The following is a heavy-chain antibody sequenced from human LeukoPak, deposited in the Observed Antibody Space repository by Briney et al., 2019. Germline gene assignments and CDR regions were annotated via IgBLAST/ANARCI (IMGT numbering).Heavy chain of an antibody. CDR3: ARDGDPYYYDSSGYSNGY. CDR2: INSDGSST. Sequence: GGSLRLSCAASGVTFSSYWMHWVRQAPGKGLVWVSRINSDGSSTSYADSVKGRFTISRDNAKNTLYLQMNSLRAEDTAVYYCARDGDPYYYDSSGYSNGYWGQGTLVTVSS. V-gene: IGHV3-74*01. CDR1: GVTFSSYW. J-gene: IGHJ4*02. D-gene: IGHD3-22*01.